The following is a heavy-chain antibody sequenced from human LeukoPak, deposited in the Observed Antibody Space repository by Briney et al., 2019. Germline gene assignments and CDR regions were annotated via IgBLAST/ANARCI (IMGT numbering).Heavy chain of an antibody. CDR2: ISSSGSTI. CDR1: GFTFSDYY. J-gene: IGHJ4*02. CDR3: ARVPHLDSTYYYDSSGYLYYFDH. Sequence: TGGSLRLSCAASGFTFSDYYMSWIRQAAGKGLEWVSYISSSGSTIYYADSVKGRFTISRDNAKNPLYLQMNSLRAEDPAVYYCARVPHLDSTYYYDSSGYLYYFDHWGQGTLVTVSS. D-gene: IGHD3-22*01. V-gene: IGHV3-11*01.